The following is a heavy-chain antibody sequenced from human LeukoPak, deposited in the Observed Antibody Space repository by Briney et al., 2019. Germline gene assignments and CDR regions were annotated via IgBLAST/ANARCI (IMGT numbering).Heavy chain of an antibody. CDR1: GGSFSDYW. D-gene: IGHD4-23*01. CDR2: VNHSGST. CDR3: ARHVPPDYGGNSETHDAFDI. V-gene: IGHV4-34*01. Sequence: SETLSLTCAVYGGSFSDYWWTWIRQSPGKGLEWIGEVNHSGSTNYNPSLKSRVTISVDTSKNQFSLKLSSVTAADTAVYYCARHVPPDYGGNSETHDAFDIWGQGTMVTVSS. J-gene: IGHJ3*02.